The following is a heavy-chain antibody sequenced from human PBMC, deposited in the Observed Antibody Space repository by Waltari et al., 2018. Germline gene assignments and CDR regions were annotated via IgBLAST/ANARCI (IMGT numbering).Heavy chain of an antibody. CDR3: ARRLIVTGSVFLDFYDS. CDR1: DYILTNYW. CDR2: IYPGDSDT. V-gene: IGHV5-51*01. D-gene: IGHD2-8*02. J-gene: IGHJ4*02. Sequence: EVLLVQSGAEVKKPGESLRISCKGPDYILTNYWIGWVRQTPVKGLEWMGVIYPGDSDTTYSPSFQGQVTISADMSISTTYLQWSSLKPSDTATYYCARRLIVTGSVFLDFYDSWGLGTQVTVSS.